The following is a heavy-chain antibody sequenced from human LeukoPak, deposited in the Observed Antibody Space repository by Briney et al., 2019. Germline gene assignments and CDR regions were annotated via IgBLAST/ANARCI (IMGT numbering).Heavy chain of an antibody. D-gene: IGHD3-22*01. V-gene: IGHV4-38-2*01. Sequence: SETLSLTCAVSGFSISSNYYWGLIRQPPGKGLDWIGTIYDSGNTYYNPSLKSRVTISVDTSKNQFSLKLSSVTAADTAVYYCARSPDSPDYFDSSGYDYWGQGTLVTVSS. J-gene: IGHJ4*02. CDR1: GFSISSNYY. CDR3: ARSPDSPDYFDSSGYDY. CDR2: IYDSGNT.